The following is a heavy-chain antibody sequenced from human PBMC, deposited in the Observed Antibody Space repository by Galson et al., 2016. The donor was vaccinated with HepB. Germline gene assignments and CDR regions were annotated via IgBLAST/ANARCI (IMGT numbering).Heavy chain of an antibody. J-gene: IGHJ4*02. V-gene: IGHV5-51*01. CDR2: VYPGDSDT. Sequence: QSGAEVKKPGESLKISCKGTGYSFSNSWVAWVRQTPGKGLECMGIVYPGDSDTRYSPSFQGQVTISADKSINTAYLHLSGLKASDTAMFYCARLAAVSDSVMYFDFWGQGTLVTVSS. CDR1: GYSFSNSW. CDR3: ARLAAVSDSVMYFDF. D-gene: IGHD6-13*01.